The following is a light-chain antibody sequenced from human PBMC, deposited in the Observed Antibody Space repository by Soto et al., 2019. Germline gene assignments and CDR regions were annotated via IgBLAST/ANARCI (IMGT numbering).Light chain of an antibody. CDR3: SSDTGGRALV. CDR2: DVS. J-gene: IGLJ1*01. Sequence: QSVLTQPASVSGSPGQSITISCTGTSSDGGGYNYVSWYQQHPGKAPKLMIYDVSNRPSGVSNRFSGSKSGNTASLTITGLKAEDEADNYCSSDTGGRALVFGTGPKVTV. V-gene: IGLV2-14*01. CDR1: SSDGGGYNY.